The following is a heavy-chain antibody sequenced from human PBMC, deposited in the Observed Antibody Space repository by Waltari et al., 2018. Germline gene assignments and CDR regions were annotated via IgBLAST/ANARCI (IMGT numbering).Heavy chain of an antibody. Sequence: QLVESGGGLERPGGSLRLSCAASGFTFSTYVMNWVRQAPGKGLEWVSVISDGGAFTYYADSVKGRFTISRDNSKNTLFLQMNSLRAEDTAVYYCAKRGGGQQGYFDFWGRGTLVTVSS. D-gene: IGHD3-16*01. CDR1: GFTFSTYV. J-gene: IGHJ4*02. CDR2: ISDGGAFT. CDR3: AKRGGGQQGYFDF. V-gene: IGHV3-23*04.